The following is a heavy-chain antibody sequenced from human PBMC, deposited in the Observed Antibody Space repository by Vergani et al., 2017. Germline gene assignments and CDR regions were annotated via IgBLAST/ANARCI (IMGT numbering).Heavy chain of an antibody. CDR2: IIPIFGTA. V-gene: IGHV1-69*18. CDR3: ARDHCSGGSCYLHYYYGMDV. Sequence: QVQLVQSGAEVKKPGSSVKVSCKASGGTFSSYAISWVRQAPGQGLEWMGRIIPIFGTANYARKFQGRVTITADESTSTAYMELSSLRSEDTAVYYCARDHCSGGSCYLHYYYGMDVWGQGTTVTVSS. CDR1: GGTFSSYA. J-gene: IGHJ6*02. D-gene: IGHD2-15*01.